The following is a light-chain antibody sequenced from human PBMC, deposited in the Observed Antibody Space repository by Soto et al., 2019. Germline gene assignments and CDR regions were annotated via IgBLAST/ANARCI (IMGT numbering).Light chain of an antibody. CDR3: QQYDT. Sequence: IVLTQSPGTLSLSPGERATLSCRASQSVSSSDLAWYQQKPGQAPRLLIYSASSRATGIPDRFSGSGSGTDFTLTISRLEPEDFAAYYCQQYDTFGQGTKLEIK. V-gene: IGKV3-20*01. J-gene: IGKJ2*01. CDR1: QSVSSSD. CDR2: SAS.